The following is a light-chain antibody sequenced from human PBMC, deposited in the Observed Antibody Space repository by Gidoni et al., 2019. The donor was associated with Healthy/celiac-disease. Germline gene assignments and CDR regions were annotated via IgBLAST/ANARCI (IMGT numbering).Light chain of an antibody. J-gene: IGKJ3*01. CDR2: DAS. V-gene: IGKV3-11*01. CDR1: QSVSSY. Sequence: EIVLTQSPATLSLSPGERATLSCRASQSVSSYLAWYQQKPGQAPRLLIYDASNRATGIPARFSGSGSVTDFTLIISSLEPEDFAIYYCQQRSNWPTFGPGTKVDIK. CDR3: QQRSNWPT.